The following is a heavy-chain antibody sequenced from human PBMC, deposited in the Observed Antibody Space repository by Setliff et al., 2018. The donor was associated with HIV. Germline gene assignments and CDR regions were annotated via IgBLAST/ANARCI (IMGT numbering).Heavy chain of an antibody. V-gene: IGHV3-23*01. D-gene: IGHD6-6*01. J-gene: IGHJ5*02. Sequence: HPGGSLRLSCAASGFTFSTYAMTWVRQAPGKGLEWVSSISSSGGTTYFADTVKGRFTISRDNSKNTLYLQMSSLRAEDTAVYYCAKEGSSSSWFDPWGQGTLVTVSS. CDR2: ISSSGGTT. CDR3: AKEGSSSSWFDP. CDR1: GFTFSTYA.